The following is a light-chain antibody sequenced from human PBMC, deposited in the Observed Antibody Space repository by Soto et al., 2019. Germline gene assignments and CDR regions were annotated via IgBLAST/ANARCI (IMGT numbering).Light chain of an antibody. CDR2: EGS. Sequence: QSALTQPASVSGSPGQSITISCTGTRSDVGSYNLVSWYQQHPGKAPKLMIYEGSKWPSGVSNRFAGSKSGNTASLTISGLQTEDEAYYYCCSYAGSSTWVLGGGTKLTVL. V-gene: IGLV2-23*01. J-gene: IGLJ3*02. CDR1: RSDVGSYNL. CDR3: CSYAGSSTWV.